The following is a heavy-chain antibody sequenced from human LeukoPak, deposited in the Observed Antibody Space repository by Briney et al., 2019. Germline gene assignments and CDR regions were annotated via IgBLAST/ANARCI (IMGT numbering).Heavy chain of an antibody. CDR3: ATVSDSSSWNYYYYMDG. V-gene: IGHV4-59*01. D-gene: IGHD6-13*01. CDR2: IYYSGST. CDR1: GGSISSYY. J-gene: IGHJ6*03. Sequence: SETLSLTCTVSGGSISSYYWSWIRQPPGKGLEWIGYIYYSGSTNYNPSLKSRVTISVDTSKNQFSLKLSSVTAADTAVYYCATVSDSSSWNYYYYMDGWGKGTTVTISS.